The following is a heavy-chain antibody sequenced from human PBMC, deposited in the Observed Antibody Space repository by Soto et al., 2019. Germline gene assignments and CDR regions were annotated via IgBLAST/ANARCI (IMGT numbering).Heavy chain of an antibody. CDR3: TTAPDSGSYPGYYYYGMDV. CDR2: IKSKTDGGTT. D-gene: IGHD1-26*01. J-gene: IGHJ6*02. V-gene: IGHV3-15*07. CDR1: GFTFSNAW. Sequence: GGSLRLSCAASGFTFSNAWMNWVRQAPGKGLEWVGRIKSKTDGGTTDYAAPVKGRFTISRDDSKNTLYLQMNSLKTEDTAVYYCTTAPDSGSYPGYYYYGMDVWGQGTTVTVSS.